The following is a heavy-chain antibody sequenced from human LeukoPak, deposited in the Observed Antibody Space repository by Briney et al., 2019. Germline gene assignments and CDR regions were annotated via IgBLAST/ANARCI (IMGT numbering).Heavy chain of an antibody. J-gene: IGHJ4*02. CDR1: GGSISSYY. CDR2: IYYSGST. CDR3: ARLRTVYDYVWGSYRPLLYYFDY. Sequence: PSETLSLTCTVSGGSISSYYWNWIRQPPGKGLEWIGYIYYSGSTNYNPSLKSRVTISVDTSKNQFSLKLSSVTAADTAVYYCARLRTVYDYVWGSYRPLLYYFDYWGQGTLVTVSS. D-gene: IGHD3-16*02. V-gene: IGHV4-59*12.